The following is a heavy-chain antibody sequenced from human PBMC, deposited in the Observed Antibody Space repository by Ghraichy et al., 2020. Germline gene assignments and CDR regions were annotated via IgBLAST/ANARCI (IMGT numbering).Heavy chain of an antibody. V-gene: IGHV3-23*01. Sequence: GGSLRLSCAASGFSFSNYAMSWVRQAPGKGLEWVSGISYSGDGTYYADSVKGRFTISRDDSKNTLLLQMTSLRAEDSAVYYCAKGFHYHSITYSTFDYWGPGTLVTISS. CDR2: ISYSGDGT. CDR1: GFSFSNYA. J-gene: IGHJ4*02. CDR3: AKGFHYHSITYSTFDY. D-gene: IGHD3-10*01.